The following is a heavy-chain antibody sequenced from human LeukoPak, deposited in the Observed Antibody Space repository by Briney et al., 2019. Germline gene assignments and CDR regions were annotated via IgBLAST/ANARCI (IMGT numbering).Heavy chain of an antibody. D-gene: IGHD5-18*01. J-gene: IGHJ4*02. CDR1: GGTFSSYV. CDR2: IIPMFGTA. Sequence: SVKVSCKASGGTFSSYVISWVRQAPGQGLEWMGGIIPMFGTANYAQKFQGRVTITADESTSTAYMELSSLRSEDTAVYYCARDGGYGRYYCDYWGQGTLDTVSS. CDR3: ARDGGYGRYYCDY. V-gene: IGHV1-69*13.